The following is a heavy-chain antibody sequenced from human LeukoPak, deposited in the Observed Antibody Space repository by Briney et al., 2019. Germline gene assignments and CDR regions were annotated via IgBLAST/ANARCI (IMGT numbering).Heavy chain of an antibody. V-gene: IGHV3-64*04. CDR1: GLTFSTYA. CDR2: ISNTGGST. J-gene: IGHJ6*02. D-gene: IGHD1-26*01. Sequence: PGGSLRLSCSASGLTFSTYAMHWVRQAPGKGLECVSTISNTGGSTYYADSVKGRFAISRDNSKNTVYLQMNSLRAEDTAVYYCARVSLRGSYYYYYGMDVWGQGTTVTVSS. CDR3: ARVSLRGSYYYYYGMDV.